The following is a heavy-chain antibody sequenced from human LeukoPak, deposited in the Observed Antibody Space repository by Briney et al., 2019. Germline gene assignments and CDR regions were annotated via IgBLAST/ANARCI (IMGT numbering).Heavy chain of an antibody. J-gene: IGHJ3*02. D-gene: IGHD3-22*01. CDR3: ARHTRHYYDSSGDAFDI. Sequence: SVKVSCKASGGTFSSYAISWVRQAPGQGLEWMGGIIPIFGTANYAQKFQGRVTITTDESTCTAYMELSSLRSKDTAVYYCARHTRHYYDSSGDAFDIWGQGTMVTVSS. V-gene: IGHV1-69*05. CDR1: GGTFSSYA. CDR2: IIPIFGTA.